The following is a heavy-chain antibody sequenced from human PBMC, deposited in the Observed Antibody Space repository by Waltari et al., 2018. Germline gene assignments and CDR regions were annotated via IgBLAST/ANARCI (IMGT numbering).Heavy chain of an antibody. D-gene: IGHD4-17*01. CDR3: ARDLGCDYSGGMDV. J-gene: IGHJ6*02. CDR2: INAGNGNT. Sequence: QVQLVESGAEVKKPGASVTVSCNASGYTFTSYDMHWVRQAPGQRLEWMGWINAGNGNTKYSQKFQGRVTITRDTSASTAYMELSSLRSEDTAVYYCARDLGCDYSGGMDVWGQGTTVTVSS. V-gene: IGHV1-3*01. CDR1: GYTFTSYD.